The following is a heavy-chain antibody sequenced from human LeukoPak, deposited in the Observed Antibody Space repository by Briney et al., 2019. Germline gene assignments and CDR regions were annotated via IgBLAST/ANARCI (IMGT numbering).Heavy chain of an antibody. V-gene: IGHV3-23*01. CDR2: ISGSGGST. Sequence: ETLSLTCAVYGGSFSGYYWSWVRQAPGKGLEWVSAISGSGGSTYYADSVKGRFTIFRDNSKNTLYLQMNSLRAEDTAVYYCAKDRFYDGSGYYAYWGQGTLVTVSS. J-gene: IGHJ4*02. CDR3: AKDRFYDGSGYYAY. D-gene: IGHD3-22*01. CDR1: GGSFSGYY.